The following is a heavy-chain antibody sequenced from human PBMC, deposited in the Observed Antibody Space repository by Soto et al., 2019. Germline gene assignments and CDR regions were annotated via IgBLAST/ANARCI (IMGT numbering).Heavy chain of an antibody. Sequence: QVQLVQSGAEVKEPGASVKGSCKTSGYTFTGYHIHWVRQAPGQGLEWMGRINTNTGDTNYAQKFQGWVTITRDTSINTAYVQPSRLTSDDTAVYYCARWVGASNWFDPWGQGTLVTVSS. CDR1: GYTFTGYH. J-gene: IGHJ5*02. V-gene: IGHV1-2*04. CDR3: ARWVGASNWFDP. CDR2: INTNTGDT. D-gene: IGHD1-26*01.